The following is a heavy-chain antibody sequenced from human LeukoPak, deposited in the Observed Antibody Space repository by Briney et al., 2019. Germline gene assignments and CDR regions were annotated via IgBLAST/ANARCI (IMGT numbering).Heavy chain of an antibody. CDR1: GGSISSYY. V-gene: IGHV4-34*01. CDR3: ARGFIVVPAAMNNWFDP. J-gene: IGHJ5*02. D-gene: IGHD2-2*01. CDR2: INHSGST. Sequence: ASETLSLTCTVSGGSISSYYWSWIRQPPGKGLEWIGEINHSGSTNYNPSLKSRVTISVDTSKNQFSLKLSSVTAADTAVYYCARGFIVVPAAMNNWFDPWGQGTLVTVSS.